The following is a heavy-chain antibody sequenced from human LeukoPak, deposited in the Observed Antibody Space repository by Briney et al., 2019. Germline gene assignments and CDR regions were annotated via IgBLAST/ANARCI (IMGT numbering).Heavy chain of an antibody. V-gene: IGHV4-34*09. D-gene: IGHD3-16*01. CDR3: ARDGGGFGDY. J-gene: IGHJ4*02. CDR1: GGSFSGYY. CDR2: INHSGST. Sequence: PSETLSLTCAVYGGSFSGYYWSWIRQPPGKGLEWIGEINHSGSTNYNPSLKSRVTISVDTSKNQFSLKLSSVTAADTAVYYCARDGGGFGDYWGQGTLVTVSS.